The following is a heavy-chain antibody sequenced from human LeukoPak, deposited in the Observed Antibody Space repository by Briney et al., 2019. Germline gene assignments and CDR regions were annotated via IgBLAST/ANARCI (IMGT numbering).Heavy chain of an antibody. D-gene: IGHD5-18*01. CDR2: INSDGINT. V-gene: IGHV3-74*01. J-gene: IGHJ3*02. CDR1: GFTFSNYW. CDR3: ARVRDTSMVYDALDI. Sequence: GGSLRLSCAASGFTFSNYWMHWVRQAPGKGLVWVSRINSDGINTSYADSVKGRFTVSRDNAKNSLFLQMNSLRAEDTAVYYCARVRDTSMVYDALDIWGQGTMVTVSS.